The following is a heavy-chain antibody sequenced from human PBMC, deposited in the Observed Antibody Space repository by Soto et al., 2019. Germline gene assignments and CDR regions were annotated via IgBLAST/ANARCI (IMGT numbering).Heavy chain of an antibody. D-gene: IGHD3-3*01. CDR1: GGSISSYY. J-gene: IGHJ6*03. Sequence: SETLSLTCTVSGGSISSYYWSWIRQPPGKGLEWIGYIYYSGSTNYNPSLKSRVTISVDTSKNQFSLKLSSVTAADTAVYYCARQGYDFWSGYYRATRDYYYYYMDVWGKGTTVTVSS. V-gene: IGHV4-59*08. CDR3: ARQGYDFWSGYYRATRDYYYYYMDV. CDR2: IYYSGST.